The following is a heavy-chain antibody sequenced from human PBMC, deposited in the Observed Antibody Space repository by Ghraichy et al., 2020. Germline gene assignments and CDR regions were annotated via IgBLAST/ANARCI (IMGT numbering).Heavy chain of an antibody. CDR2: IYYRGST. CDR1: GGSISSYY. J-gene: IGHJ4*02. Sequence: ESLNISCTVSGGSISSYYWSWIRQPPGKGLEWIGYIYYRGSTNYNPSLKSRVTISVDTSKNQFSLKLSSVTAADTAVYYCAGSGSLTFDYWGPGTLVTVSS. D-gene: IGHD1-26*01. V-gene: IGHV4-59*01. CDR3: AGSGSLTFDY.